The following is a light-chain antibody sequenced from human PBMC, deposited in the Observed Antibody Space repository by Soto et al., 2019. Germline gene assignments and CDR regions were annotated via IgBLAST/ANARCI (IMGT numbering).Light chain of an antibody. CDR1: QSVSSR. J-gene: IGKJ5*01. CDR3: QHYAGGSRIT. V-gene: IGKV3-20*01. CDR2: GAS. Sequence: EIVMSQSPVALAWSAGEGCTLSCSASQSVSSRLAWYQQKPGQAPRLLISGASSRATGIPDRFSGSGFGTDFTLTISRLEPEDFALCYCQHYAGGSRITFGQGTRLEIK.